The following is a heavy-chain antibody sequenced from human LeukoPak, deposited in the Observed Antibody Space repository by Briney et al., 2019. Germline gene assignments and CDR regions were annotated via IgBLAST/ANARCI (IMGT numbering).Heavy chain of an antibody. CDR1: GGSISSYC. CDR2: IYTSGST. CDR3: ARERDTYSSSWYPDY. D-gene: IGHD6-13*01. V-gene: IGHV4-4*07. Sequence: SETLSLTCTVSGGSISSYCWSWIRQPAGKGLEWIGRIYTSGSTNYNPSLKSRVTMSVDTSKNQFSLKLSSVTAADTAVYYCARERDTYSSSWYPDYWGQGTLVTVSS. J-gene: IGHJ4*02.